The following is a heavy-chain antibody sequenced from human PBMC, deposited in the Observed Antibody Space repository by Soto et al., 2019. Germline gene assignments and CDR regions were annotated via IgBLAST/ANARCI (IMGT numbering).Heavy chain of an antibody. V-gene: IGHV1-69*08. CDR1: GGTFSSYT. Sequence: QVQLVQSGAEVKKPGSSVKVSCKASGGTFSSYTISWVRQAPGQGLEWMGRIIPILGIANYAQKFQGRVTITADKSTSTAYMELSSLRSEDTAVYYCSTDYDSSGPNWFDPWGHGTLVTVSS. D-gene: IGHD3-22*01. J-gene: IGHJ5*02. CDR3: STDYDSSGPNWFDP. CDR2: IIPILGIA.